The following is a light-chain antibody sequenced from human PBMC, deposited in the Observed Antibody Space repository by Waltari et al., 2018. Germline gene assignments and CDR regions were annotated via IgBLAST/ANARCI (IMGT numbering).Light chain of an antibody. CDR2: WAS. J-gene: IGKJ2*01. V-gene: IGKV4-1*01. CDR1: PSLLYYSNNKNY. CDR3: HQYFAPPYT. Sequence: DIVMTQSPDSLTVSLGERATINCKSSPSLLYYSNNKNYISWYQQKPGQAPELLIYWASTRDSGVPDRFSGSGSETDFTLTISSLQAEDVAVYHCHQYFAPPYTFGRGTKLEIK.